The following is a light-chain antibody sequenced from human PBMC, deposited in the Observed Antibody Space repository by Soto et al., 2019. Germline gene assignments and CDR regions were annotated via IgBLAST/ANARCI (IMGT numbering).Light chain of an antibody. J-gene: IGKJ1*01. CDR1: QSVSSN. CDR3: QQYNTWP. CDR2: GAS. V-gene: IGKV3-15*01. Sequence: EIVMTQSPATLSLSPGERATLSCRASQSVSSNLAWYQQKPGQAPRLLIYGASTRATGIPARFSGSGSGTEFTLTISSLQSEDFAVYYCQQYNTWPFGQGTKVEIK.